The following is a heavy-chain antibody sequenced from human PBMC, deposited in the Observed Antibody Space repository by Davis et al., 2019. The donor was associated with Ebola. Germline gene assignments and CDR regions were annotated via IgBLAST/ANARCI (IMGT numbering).Heavy chain of an antibody. J-gene: IGHJ4*02. CDR2: ISSSSSYI. CDR3: ARAYGDYGDY. CDR1: GFTFSSYS. V-gene: IGHV3-21*04. Sequence: GESLKISCAASGFTFSSYSMNWVRQAPGKGLEWVSSISSSSSYIYYADSVKGRFTISRDNAKNSLYLQMSSLRAKDTAVYYCARAYGDYGDYWGQGTLVTVSS. D-gene: IGHD4-17*01.